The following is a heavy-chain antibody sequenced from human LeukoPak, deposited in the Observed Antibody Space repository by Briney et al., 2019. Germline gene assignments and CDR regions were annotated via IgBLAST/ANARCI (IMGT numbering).Heavy chain of an antibody. CDR1: GFTFSTYW. J-gene: IGHJ5*01. V-gene: IGHV3-7*01. CDR2: IKEDGSRQ. CDR3: ARDGGGYDS. D-gene: IGHD5-24*01. Sequence: GGSLRLSCAASGFTFSTYWMSWVRQTPGKGLEWVANIKEDGSRQHYVDSVKGRFTISRDNAKNSLYLQMNSLRVEDTAVYYCARDGGGYDSWGQGTLVTVSS.